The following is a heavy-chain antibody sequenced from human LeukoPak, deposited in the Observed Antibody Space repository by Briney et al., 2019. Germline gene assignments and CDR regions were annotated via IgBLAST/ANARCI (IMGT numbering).Heavy chain of an antibody. CDR3: ARDDYGDYGGPDV. J-gene: IGHJ6*04. CDR2: IYYSGST. CDR1: GGSISSYY. V-gene: IGHV4-59*01. Sequence: SETLSLTCTVSGGSISSYYWSWIRQPPGKGLEWIGYIYYSGSTNYNPSLKSRVTISVDTSKNQFSLKLSSVTAADTAVYYCARDDYGDYGGPDVWGKGTTVTVSS. D-gene: IGHD4-17*01.